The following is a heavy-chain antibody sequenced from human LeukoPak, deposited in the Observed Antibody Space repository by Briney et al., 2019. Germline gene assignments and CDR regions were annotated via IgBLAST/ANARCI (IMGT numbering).Heavy chain of an antibody. V-gene: IGHV4-59*01. D-gene: IGHD6-13*01. CDR1: GGSISSYY. J-gene: IGHJ5*02. CDR3: ARFAYSSPPWNWFDP. CDR2: IYYSGST. Sequence: SETLSLTCTVSGGSISSYYWSWIRQPPGKGLEWIGYIYYSGSTNYNPSLKSRVTISVDTSKNQFSLKLSSVTAADTAVYYCARFAYSSPPWNWFDPWGQGTLVTVSS.